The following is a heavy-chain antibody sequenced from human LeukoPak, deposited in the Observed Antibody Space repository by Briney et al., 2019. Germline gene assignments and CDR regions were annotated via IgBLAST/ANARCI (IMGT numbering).Heavy chain of an antibody. CDR1: GGSISSYY. CDR2: TYYSGST. CDR3: ARGGRGWVSY. Sequence: SETLSLTCTVSGGSISSYYWSWIRQPPGKGLEWIGYTYYSGSTNYNPSLKSRVTISVDTSKNQFSLKLSSVTAADTAVYYCARGGRGWVSYWGQGTLVTVSS. D-gene: IGHD6-19*01. V-gene: IGHV4-59*08. J-gene: IGHJ4*02.